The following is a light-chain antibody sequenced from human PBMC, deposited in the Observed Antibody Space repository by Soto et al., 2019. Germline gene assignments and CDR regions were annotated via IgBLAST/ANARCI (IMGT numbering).Light chain of an antibody. J-gene: IGKJ1*01. Sequence: IGLPQHPVTLSLSPDHRVXHSYTASQRVSRRYLAWYQQKRGQAPRLLIYGASSRATGIPDRFSGSGSGTDFTLTISRLEPEDFAVYYCQQYGSSPRTFGQGTKVDIK. CDR2: GAS. CDR1: QRVSRRY. CDR3: QQYGSSPRT. V-gene: IGKV3-20*01.